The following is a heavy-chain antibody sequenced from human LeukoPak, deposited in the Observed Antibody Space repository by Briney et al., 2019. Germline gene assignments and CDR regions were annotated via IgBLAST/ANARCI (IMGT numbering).Heavy chain of an antibody. CDR1: GFTFSSYA. J-gene: IGHJ3*02. CDR3: ARDWGYGDYSSAFDI. V-gene: IGHV3-23*01. D-gene: IGHD4-17*01. CDR2: LSGSGGNT. Sequence: GGSLRLSCAASGFTFSSYAMSWVRQAPGKGLEWVSTLSGSGGNTYYADSVKGRFTISRDNSKNTLYLQMSSLRAEDTAVYYCARDWGYGDYSSAFDIWGQGTMVTVSS.